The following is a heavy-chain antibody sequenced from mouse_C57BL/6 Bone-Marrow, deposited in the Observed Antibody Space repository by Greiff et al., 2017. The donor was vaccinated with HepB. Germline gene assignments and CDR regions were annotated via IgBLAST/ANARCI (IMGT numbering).Heavy chain of an antibody. CDR3: ARLDYYGSSYDYYAMDY. J-gene: IGHJ4*01. D-gene: IGHD1-1*01. Sequence: QVQLKQSGAELVRPGASVTLSCKASGYTFTDYEMHWVKQTPVHGLEWIGAIDPETGGTAYNQKFKGKAILTADKSSSTAYMELRSLTSEDSAVYYCARLDYYGSSYDYYAMDYWGQGTSVTVSS. CDR1: GYTFTDYE. V-gene: IGHV1-15*01. CDR2: IDPETGGT.